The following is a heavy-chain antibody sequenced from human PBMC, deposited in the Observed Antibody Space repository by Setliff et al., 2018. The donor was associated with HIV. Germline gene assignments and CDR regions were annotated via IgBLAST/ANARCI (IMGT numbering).Heavy chain of an antibody. V-gene: IGHV1-69*13. J-gene: IGHJ4*02. Sequence: SVKVSCKVSGGSFSSFAMSWVRQAPGHGLEWMGGIIPIFSTTTYAQKFQGRVTITADEVASTVYLELSSLRSEDTAIYYCARDAGYSGSAWDIWGQGTLVTVSS. CDR3: ARDAGYSGSAWDI. CDR1: GGSFSSFA. D-gene: IGHD5-12*01. CDR2: IIPIFSTT.